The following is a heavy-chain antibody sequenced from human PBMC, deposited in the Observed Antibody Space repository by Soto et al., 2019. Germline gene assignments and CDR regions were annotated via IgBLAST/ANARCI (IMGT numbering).Heavy chain of an antibody. CDR2: IYYSGST. D-gene: IGHD6-19*01. J-gene: IGHJ4*02. Sequence: QLQLQESGPGLVKPSETLSLTCTVSGGSISSSSYYWGWIRQPPGKGLEWIGSIYYSGSTYYNPSLKSRVTISVDTSKNQFSLKLSSVTAADTAVYYCARRRGVAGNFDYWGQGTLVTVSS. CDR3: ARRRGVAGNFDY. CDR1: GGSISSSSYY. V-gene: IGHV4-39*01.